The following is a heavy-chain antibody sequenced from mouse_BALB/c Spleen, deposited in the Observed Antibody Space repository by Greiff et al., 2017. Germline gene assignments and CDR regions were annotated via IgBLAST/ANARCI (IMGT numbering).Heavy chain of an antibody. D-gene: IGHD2-14*01. CDR2: ISTYYGDA. J-gene: IGHJ4*01. CDR1: GYTFTDYA. Sequence: QVHVKQSGAELVRPGVSVKISCKGSGYTFTDYAMHWVKQSHAKSLEWIGVISTYYGDASYNQKFKGKATMTVDKSSSTAYMELARLTSEDSAIYYCARRRRYDNAMDYWGQGTSVTVSS. CDR3: ARRRRYDNAMDY. V-gene: IGHV1S137*01.